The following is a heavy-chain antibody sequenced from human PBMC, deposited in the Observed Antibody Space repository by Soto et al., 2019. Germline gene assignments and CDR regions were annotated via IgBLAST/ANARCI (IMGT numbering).Heavy chain of an antibody. Sequence: ASVKVSCKASGYTFTSYAMHWVRQAPGQGLEWMGRIIPILGIANYAQKFQGRVTITADGSTSTAYMELSSLRSEDTAVYYCARDRGPSSGYYPYWFDPWGQGTLVTVSS. D-gene: IGHD3-22*01. CDR3: ARDRGPSSGYYPYWFDP. CDR2: IIPILGIA. J-gene: IGHJ5*02. V-gene: IGHV1-69*04. CDR1: GYTFTSYA.